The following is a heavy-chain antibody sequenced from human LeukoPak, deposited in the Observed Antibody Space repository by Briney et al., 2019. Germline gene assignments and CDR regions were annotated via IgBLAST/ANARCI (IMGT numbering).Heavy chain of an antibody. J-gene: IGHJ5*02. CDR1: GFTFSSYA. CDR2: ISGSGGST. V-gene: IGHV3-23*01. D-gene: IGHD6-13*01. CDR3: AKEGSSWYGYNWFDP. Sequence: QTGGSLRLSCAASGFTFSSYAMSWVRQAPGKGLEWVSAISGSGGSTYYADSVKGRSTISRDNSKNTLYLQMNSLRAEDTAVYYCAKEGSSWYGYNWFDPWGQGTLVTVSS.